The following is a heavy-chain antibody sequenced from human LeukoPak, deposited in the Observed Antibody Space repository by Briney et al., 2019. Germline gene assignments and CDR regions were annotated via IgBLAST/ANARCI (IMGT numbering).Heavy chain of an antibody. CDR1: GFAFTNYD. D-gene: IGHD2-2*01. V-gene: IGHV3-30*18. CDR2: ISYDGSDK. CDR3: AKSYCSSSTPRCLNWFDP. Sequence: PGGSLRLSCAASGFAFTNYDMHWVRQAPGKGLEWVTVISYDGSDKHYVDSVKGRFTISRDSSKSTVYLHMDSLRAEDTAVYYCAKSYCSSSTPRCLNWFDPWGQGTLVSVSS. J-gene: IGHJ5*02.